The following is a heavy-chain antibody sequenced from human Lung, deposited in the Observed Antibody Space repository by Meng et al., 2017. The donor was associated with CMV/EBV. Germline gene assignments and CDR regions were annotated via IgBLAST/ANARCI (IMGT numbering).Heavy chain of an antibody. V-gene: IGHV4-39*07. CDR2: LYDSGST. CDR1: GGSISSSTYY. Sequence: QSQLQESCPGLVRPSETLSLTCSVSGGSISSSTYYWAWIRQPPGKGLEWIGSLYDSGSTYYHPSLKSRVTISVDTSKTYFSLKLRSVTAADTAVYYCARDLEYWGQGTLVTVSS. D-gene: IGHD1-1*01. CDR3: ARDLEY. J-gene: IGHJ4*02.